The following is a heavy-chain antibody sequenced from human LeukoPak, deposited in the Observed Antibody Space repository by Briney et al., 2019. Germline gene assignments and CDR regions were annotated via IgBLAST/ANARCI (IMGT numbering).Heavy chain of an antibody. D-gene: IGHD2-15*01. Sequence: GGSLRLSCSASGFSVDSSYMSWVRQAPGKGLEWVSVIYSNGKEYYTQSVKGRFTISRDTSRSTLDLQMSRLRAEDTSVYYFARDSPPIGIDSWGQGTLVIVSS. CDR1: GFSVDSSY. CDR3: ARDSPPIGIDS. V-gene: IGHV3-53*01. J-gene: IGHJ5*01. CDR2: IYSNGKE.